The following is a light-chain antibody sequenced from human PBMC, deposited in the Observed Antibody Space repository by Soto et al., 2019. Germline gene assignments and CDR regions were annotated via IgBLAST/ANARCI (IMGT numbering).Light chain of an antibody. CDR3: SSYTSSSTLVV. CDR1: SSDVGGYNY. Sequence: QSALTQPTSASGSPGQAVTISCTGTSSDVGGYNYVSWYQQHPGKAPKLMIYEVSKRPSGVPDRFSGSKSGNTASLTVSGLQAEDVADYYCSSYTSSSTLVVFGGGTKLTVL. J-gene: IGLJ2*01. V-gene: IGLV2-8*01. CDR2: EVS.